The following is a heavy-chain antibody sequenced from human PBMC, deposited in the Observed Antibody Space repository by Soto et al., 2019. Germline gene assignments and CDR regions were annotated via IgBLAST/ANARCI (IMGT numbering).Heavy chain of an antibody. CDR1: GYTFTSYD. J-gene: IGHJ5*02. CDR3: ARERRGRLTGWFDP. Sequence: QVQLVQSGAEVKKPGASVKVSCKASGYTFTSYDINWVRQATGQGLEWMGWMNPNSGNTGYAQKFQGRVTMTRHTSISTAYMELSSLSSEDTAVYYCARERRGRLTGWFDPWGQGTLVTVSS. CDR2: MNPNSGNT. V-gene: IGHV1-8*01. D-gene: IGHD3-10*01.